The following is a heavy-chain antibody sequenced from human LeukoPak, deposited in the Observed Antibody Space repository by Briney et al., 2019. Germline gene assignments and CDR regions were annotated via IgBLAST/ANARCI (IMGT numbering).Heavy chain of an antibody. D-gene: IGHD6-6*01. CDR1: GGSISSSYW. Sequence: SGTLSLTCAVSGGSISSSYWWSWVRQPPGKGLEGIGEIYHSGSTNYNPSLRSRVNISVDKSKNQFFMNLNSVTAADTAMYYCAGLAARQEDGYYYYYMDVWGRGTTVTVSS. CDR3: AGLAARQEDGYYYYYMDV. CDR2: IYHSGST. J-gene: IGHJ6*03. V-gene: IGHV4-4*02.